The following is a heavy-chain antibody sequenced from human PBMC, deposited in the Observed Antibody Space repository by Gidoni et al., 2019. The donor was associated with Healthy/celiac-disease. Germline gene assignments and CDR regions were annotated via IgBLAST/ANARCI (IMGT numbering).Heavy chain of an antibody. V-gene: IGHV3-23*01. D-gene: IGHD6-19*01. J-gene: IGHJ4*02. CDR1: GFPFSSYA. CDR3: ANSPRRPGIAVAGTSGFDY. Sequence: EVQLLESGGGLVQPGGSLRLSCAASGFPFSSYAMSWVRQAPGKGLEWVSAISGSGGSTYYADPVKGRFTISRDNSKNTLYLQMNSLRAEDTAVYYCANSPRRPGIAVAGTSGFDYWGQGTLVTVSS. CDR2: ISGSGGST.